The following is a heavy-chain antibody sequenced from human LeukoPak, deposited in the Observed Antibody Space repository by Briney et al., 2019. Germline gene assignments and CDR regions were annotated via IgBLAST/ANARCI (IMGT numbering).Heavy chain of an antibody. CDR1: GYTFTSYG. Sequence: ASVKVSCKASGYTFTSYGISWVRQAPGQGLERMGWISAYNGNTNYAQKLQGRVTMTTDTSTSTAYMELRSLRSDDTAVYYCARDFKYDYVWGSYRYGWVRAFDIWGQGTMVTVSS. J-gene: IGHJ3*02. CDR3: ARDFKYDYVWGSYRYGWVRAFDI. CDR2: ISAYNGNT. V-gene: IGHV1-18*01. D-gene: IGHD3-16*02.